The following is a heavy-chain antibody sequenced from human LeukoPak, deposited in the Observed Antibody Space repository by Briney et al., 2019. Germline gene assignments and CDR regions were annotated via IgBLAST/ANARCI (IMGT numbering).Heavy chain of an antibody. CDR3: ARDPGPSIAALVHGGYYYMDV. V-gene: IGHV1-69*06. Sequence: SVKVSCKASGGTFSSYAISWVRQAPGQGLEWMGGIIPIFGTANYAQKFQGRVTITADKSTSTAYMELSSLRSEDTAVYYCARDPGPSIAALVHGGYYYMDVWGKGTTVTVSS. CDR2: IIPIFGTA. D-gene: IGHD6-6*01. CDR1: GGTFSSYA. J-gene: IGHJ6*03.